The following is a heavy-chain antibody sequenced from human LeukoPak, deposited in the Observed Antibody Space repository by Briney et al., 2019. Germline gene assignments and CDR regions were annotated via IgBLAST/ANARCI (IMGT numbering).Heavy chain of an antibody. CDR1: GYTFTSYG. Sequence: GASVKVSCKASGYTFTSYGISWVRQAPGQGLEWMGWISAYNGNTNYAQKLQGRVTMITDTSTSTAYMGLRSLRSDDTAVYYCASGGDPYYDILGYYYYGMDVWGQGTTVTVSS. J-gene: IGHJ6*02. D-gene: IGHD3-9*01. CDR2: ISAYNGNT. V-gene: IGHV1-18*01. CDR3: ASGGDPYYDILGYYYYGMDV.